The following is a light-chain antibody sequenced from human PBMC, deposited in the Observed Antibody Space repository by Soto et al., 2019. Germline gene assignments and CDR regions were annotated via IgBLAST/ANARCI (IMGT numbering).Light chain of an antibody. CDR2: EVS. CDR3: NSYAGSNNWM. Sequence: QSVLTQPPSASGSPGQSVTISCTGTSSDVGGYNYVSWYQQHPGKAPKLMIYEVSKRPSGVPDRFSGSKSGNTASLTVSGLQAEDEADYYCNSYAGSNNWMFGGGTKLTVL. V-gene: IGLV2-8*01. CDR1: SSDVGGYNY. J-gene: IGLJ3*02.